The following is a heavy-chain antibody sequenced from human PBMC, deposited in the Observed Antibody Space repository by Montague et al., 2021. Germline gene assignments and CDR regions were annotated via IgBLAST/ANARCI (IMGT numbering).Heavy chain of an antibody. J-gene: IGHJ4*02. D-gene: IGHD3-16*01. CDR3: ARDQGGYFDY. Sequence: TLSLTCTVSGGSINCGGYYWTWIRQHPGKGLEWIGYIYYSGTTYYNPSLKSRVTISVDTSKNQFSLKLSSVTAADTAVYYCARDQGGYFDYWGQGTLVTVSS. CDR2: IYYSGTT. V-gene: IGHV4-31*03. CDR1: GGSINCGGYY.